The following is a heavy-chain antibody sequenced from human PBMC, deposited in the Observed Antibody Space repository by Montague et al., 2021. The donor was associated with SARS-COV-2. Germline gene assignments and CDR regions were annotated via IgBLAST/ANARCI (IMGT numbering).Heavy chain of an antibody. CDR1: GASSSTKNYY. J-gene: IGHJ4*02. CDR2: ISYSATS. V-gene: IGHV4-39*01. Sequence: SETLSLTCTFSGASSSTKNYYWGWIRQPPGKGLEWIGSISYSATSYSNPSLKSRVTMSVDTSRNQLSLNLSSVTVADTAVYYCARLGITLGGVIVIRYYFDVWGQGTLVTVSS. CDR3: ARLGITLGGVIVIRYYFDV. D-gene: IGHD3-16*02.